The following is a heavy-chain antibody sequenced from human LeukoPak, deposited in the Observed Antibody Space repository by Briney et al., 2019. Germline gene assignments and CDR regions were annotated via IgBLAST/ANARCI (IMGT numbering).Heavy chain of an antibody. Sequence: GTSLRLSCVASGFSFSAYAMHWVRQAPGKGLEWVAVIWYDGSNKYYGDSVKARFTISRDNSKNTLYLQVNSLRAEDTAVYYCARAIRNRGNLDYWGQGTQVTVSS. CDR3: ARAIRNRGNLDY. D-gene: IGHD5-12*01. CDR1: GFSFSAYA. J-gene: IGHJ4*02. V-gene: IGHV3-33*01. CDR2: IWYDGSNK.